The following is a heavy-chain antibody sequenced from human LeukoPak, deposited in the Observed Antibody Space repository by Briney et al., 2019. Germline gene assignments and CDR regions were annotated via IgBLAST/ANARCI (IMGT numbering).Heavy chain of an antibody. CDR1: GFTFDDYA. CDR2: ISWDGGST. V-gene: IGHV3-43D*03. CDR3: AKDSQYSGSFCDY. J-gene: IGHJ4*02. D-gene: IGHD1-26*01. Sequence: QTGGSLRLSCAASGFTFDDYAMHWVRQAPGKGLEWVSLISWDGGSTYYADSVKGRFTISRDNSKNALYLQMNSLRAEDTALYYCAKDSQYSGSFCDYWGQGTLVTVSS.